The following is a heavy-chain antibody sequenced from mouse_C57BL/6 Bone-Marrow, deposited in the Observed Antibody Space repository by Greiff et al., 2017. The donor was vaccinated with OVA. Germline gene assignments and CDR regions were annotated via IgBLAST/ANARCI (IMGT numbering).Heavy chain of an antibody. CDR2: IYPRSGNT. CDR3: AKYYYCDSSFFDY. Sequence: QVQPKQSGAEPARPGASVKLSCKASGYTFTSHGISWVKQRTGQGLEWIGEIYPRSGNTYYNEKFKGKATLTADKSASSAYMKLRSLTSEDSAVYFGAKYYYCDSSFFDYWGQGTTLTVSS. D-gene: IGHD1-1*01. V-gene: IGHV1-81*01. CDR1: GYTFTSHG. J-gene: IGHJ2*01.